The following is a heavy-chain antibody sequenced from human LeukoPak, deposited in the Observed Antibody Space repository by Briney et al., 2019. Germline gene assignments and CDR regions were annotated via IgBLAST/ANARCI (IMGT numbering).Heavy chain of an antibody. V-gene: IGHV3-74*01. Sequence: GGSLRLSCAASGFTFRSYWMHWIRQVPGKGLVWVSRIHPDGSTTNYADSVKGRFTLSRDSAKNTLYLQMDSLTDEDTGVYYCGGGGSGNSYDEFIYWGRGSQV. J-gene: IGHJ4*02. CDR1: GFTFRSYW. CDR2: IHPDGSTT. CDR3: GGGGSGNSYDEFIY. D-gene: IGHD5-18*01.